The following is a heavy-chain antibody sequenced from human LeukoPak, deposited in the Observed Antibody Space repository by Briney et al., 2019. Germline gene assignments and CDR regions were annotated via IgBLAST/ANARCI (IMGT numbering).Heavy chain of an antibody. Sequence: GASVKVSCKASGYTFTGYYMHWVRQAPGQGLEWMGVIDPSGGSTNYARKFQGRVTITSDTSTSTVYMELSSLRSEDTAVYYCARGFCSGGSCYSYDYWGQGTLVTVSS. J-gene: IGHJ4*02. V-gene: IGHV1-46*01. D-gene: IGHD2-15*01. CDR3: ARGFCSGGSCYSYDY. CDR1: GYTFTGYY. CDR2: IDPSGGST.